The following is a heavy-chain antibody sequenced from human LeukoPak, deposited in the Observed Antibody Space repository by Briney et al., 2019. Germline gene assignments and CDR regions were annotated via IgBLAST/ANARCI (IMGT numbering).Heavy chain of an antibody. J-gene: IGHJ4*02. D-gene: IGHD1-26*01. CDR2: IYPGDSDT. CDR3: ARRRDLYSGSYYPFDY. CDR1: GYSFTNYW. V-gene: IGHV5-51*01. Sequence: GESLKISCKGSGYSFTNYWIGWVRQMPGKGLEWRGIIYPGDSDTRYSPSFQGQVTISADKSISTAYLQWSSLKASDTAMYYCARRRDLYSGSYYPFDYWGQGTLVNVSS.